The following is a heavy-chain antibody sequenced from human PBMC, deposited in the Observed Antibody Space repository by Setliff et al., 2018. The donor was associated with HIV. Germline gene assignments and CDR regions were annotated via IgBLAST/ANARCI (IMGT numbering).Heavy chain of an antibody. J-gene: IGHJ4*02. CDR3: ARNSPFPPSSGAHFDF. D-gene: IGHD3-22*01. V-gene: IGHV7-4-1*02. CDR1: GYSFTTYS. CDR2: IHTSTGKP. Sequence: ASVKVSCKASGYSFTTYSINWLRQAPGQGPEWMGWIHTSTGKPTYVRDFTGRFVFSLDTSVNTAILQISDLKTEDTAVCYCARNSPFPPSSGAHFDFWGPGTLVTVSS.